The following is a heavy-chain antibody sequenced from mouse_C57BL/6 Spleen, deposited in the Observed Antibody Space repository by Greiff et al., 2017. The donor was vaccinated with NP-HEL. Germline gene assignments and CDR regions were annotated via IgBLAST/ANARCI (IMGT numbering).Heavy chain of an antibody. CDR2: IRNKANGYTT. CDR3: ARLYGNWGYYAMDY. D-gene: IGHD2-1*01. J-gene: IGHJ4*01. V-gene: IGHV7-3*01. CDR1: GFTFTDYY. Sequence: EVMLVESGGGLVQPGGSLSLSCAASGFTFTDYYMSWVRQPPGKALEWLGFIRNKANGYTTEYSASVKGRFTISRDNSQSILYLQMNALRAEDSATYYCARLYGNWGYYAMDYWGQGTSVTVSS.